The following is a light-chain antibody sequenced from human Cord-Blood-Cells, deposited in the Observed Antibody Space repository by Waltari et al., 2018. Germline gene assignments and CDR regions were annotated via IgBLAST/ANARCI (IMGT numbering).Light chain of an antibody. CDR2: RNN. J-gene: IGLJ3*02. V-gene: IGLV1-47*01. CDR3: AAWDDSLSGWV. CDR1: SSNIGSNY. Sequence: QSVLTQPPSASGTPGQRGTISCSGRSSNIGSNYVYWYQHLPGTAPQLRLSRNNQRPSGVPDRFSGSKSGTSPSLAISGLRSEDEADYYCAAWDDSLSGWVFGGGTKLTVL.